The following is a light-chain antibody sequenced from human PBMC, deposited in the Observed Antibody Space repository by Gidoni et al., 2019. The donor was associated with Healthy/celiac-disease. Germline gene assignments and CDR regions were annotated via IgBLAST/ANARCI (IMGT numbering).Light chain of an antibody. CDR3: QQYNSYSPET. J-gene: IGKJ2*01. V-gene: IGKV1-5*01. CDR2: DAS. Sequence: LQMTQSPSTLSASVGDRVTITCRASQSISSWMAWYQQKPGKAPKLLIYDASSLESGVPSRFSGSGSGTEFTITISSLQPDDFATYYCQQYNSYSPETFGQGTKLEIK. CDR1: QSISSW.